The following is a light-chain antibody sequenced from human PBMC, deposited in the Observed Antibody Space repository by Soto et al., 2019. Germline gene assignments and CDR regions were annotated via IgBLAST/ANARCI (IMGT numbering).Light chain of an antibody. CDR2: GAS. V-gene: IGKV3-20*01. CDR3: QQYGRSPPIT. J-gene: IGKJ4*01. CDR1: QSVSSSY. Sequence: DIVLTQSPGTLSLSPGERATLSCRASQSVSSSYLAWYQQKPGQAPRLRIYGASSRATGIPDRFSGSGSGTDFTLAISRLEPEDFAVYYCQQYGRSPPITFGGETKVEIK.